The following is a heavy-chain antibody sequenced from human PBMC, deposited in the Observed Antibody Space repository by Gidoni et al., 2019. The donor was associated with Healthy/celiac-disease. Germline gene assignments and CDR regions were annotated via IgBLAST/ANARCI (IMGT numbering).Heavy chain of an antibody. D-gene: IGHD4-17*01. CDR3: ARGLGY. CDR2: IYTSGST. CDR1: GGSISSGSYY. Sequence: LTCTVSGGSISSGSYYWSWNRQPAGKGLEWIGRIYTSGSTNYNPSLKSRVTISVDTSKNQFSLKLSSVTAADTAVYYCARGLGYWGQGTLVTVSS. V-gene: IGHV4-61*02. J-gene: IGHJ4*02.